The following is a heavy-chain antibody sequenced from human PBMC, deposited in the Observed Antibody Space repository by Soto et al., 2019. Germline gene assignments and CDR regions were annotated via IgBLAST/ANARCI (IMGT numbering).Heavy chain of an antibody. J-gene: IGHJ5*02. CDR3: ARASGGDYGDYASLFDR. D-gene: IGHD4-17*01. CDR1: GGSVSIGDYL. V-gene: IGHV4-30-4*01. CDR2: IHDSGNT. Sequence: VQLQESGPGLVTPSQTLSLTCTVFGGSVSIGDYLWSWIRQRPGKGLEWIGYIHDSGNTYYNPYLKRRVTISLDTYKNQFSLKVTSMTAADTAVYFCARASGGDYGDYASLFDRWGQGNLVTVSS.